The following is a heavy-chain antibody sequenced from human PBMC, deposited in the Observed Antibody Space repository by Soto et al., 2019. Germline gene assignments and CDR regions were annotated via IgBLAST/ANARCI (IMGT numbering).Heavy chain of an antibody. CDR3: ARASGYVSGWYHDY. D-gene: IGHD6-19*01. V-gene: IGHV1-69*13. J-gene: IGHJ4*02. Sequence: SVKVSCKASGGTFSSDAISWVRQAPGQGLEWMGGLIPILGTTHYAQKFQGRVTITADESTNTAYMELSSLRSDDTAVYYCARASGYVSGWYHDYWGQGTRVTVSS. CDR1: GGTFSSDA. CDR2: LIPILGTT.